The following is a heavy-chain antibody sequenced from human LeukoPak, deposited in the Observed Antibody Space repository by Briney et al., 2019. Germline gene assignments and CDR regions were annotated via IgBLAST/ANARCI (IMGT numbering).Heavy chain of an antibody. D-gene: IGHD6-6*01. CDR3: ARGRQLVRPKNWFDP. J-gene: IGHJ5*02. Sequence: SETLSLTCAVYGGSFSGYYWSWIRQPPGKGLEWIGEINHSGSTNYNPSLKSRVTMSVDTSKNQFSLKLSSVTAADTAVYYCARGRQLVRPKNWFDPWGQGTLVTVSS. V-gene: IGHV4-34*01. CDR1: GGSFSGYY. CDR2: INHSGST.